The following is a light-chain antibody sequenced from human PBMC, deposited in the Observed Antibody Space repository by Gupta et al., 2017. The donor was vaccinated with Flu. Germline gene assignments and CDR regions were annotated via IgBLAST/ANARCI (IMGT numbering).Light chain of an antibody. Sequence: DIVMTQSPDSLPVSLGERATINCKSSRSVLYSFNNKNYLAWYQQKPGQPPKLLIHWASIRESGVPDRFSGSGSGTDFTLTISSLQAEDVAVYYCQQSLDALSFGGGTKVEIK. V-gene: IGKV4-1*01. CDR1: RSVLYSFNNKNY. CDR2: WAS. J-gene: IGKJ4*01. CDR3: QQSLDALS.